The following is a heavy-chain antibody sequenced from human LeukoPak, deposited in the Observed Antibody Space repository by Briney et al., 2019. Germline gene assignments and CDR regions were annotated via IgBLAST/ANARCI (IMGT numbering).Heavy chain of an antibody. CDR2: ITQDGSEK. CDR3: ARDQQKQQLIPSSHGMDV. J-gene: IGHJ6*02. V-gene: IGHV3-7*01. Sequence: PGGSPRPSYAASGFTVSSYWMSWVRLDQGKGLGWGANITQDGSEKYYVDSVKGRFTISKDNAKTSLYLQMNSLRAEDTAVYYCARDQQKQQLIPSSHGMDVWGQGTTVTVSS. D-gene: IGHD6-13*01. CDR1: GFTVSSYW.